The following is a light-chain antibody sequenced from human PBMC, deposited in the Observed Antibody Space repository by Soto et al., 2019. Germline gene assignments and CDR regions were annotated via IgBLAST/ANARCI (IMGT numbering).Light chain of an antibody. CDR2: EVN. J-gene: IGLJ1*01. CDR1: SSDIGTYNL. CDR3: CSYAGSSTPYV. Sequence: QSALTQPASVSGSPGQSITISCTGTSSDIGTYNLVSWYQQHPRKAPKLMIYEVNKRPSGVSDRFSGSKSGNTASLTISGLQAEDEADYYCCSYAGSSTPYVFGTGTKVTV. V-gene: IGLV2-23*02.